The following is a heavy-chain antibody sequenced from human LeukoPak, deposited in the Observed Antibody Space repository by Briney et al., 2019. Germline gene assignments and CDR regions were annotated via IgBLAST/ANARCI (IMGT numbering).Heavy chain of an antibody. CDR3: AREGRCSSTSCYATYYYMDV. V-gene: IGHV3-11*04. D-gene: IGHD2-2*01. Sequence: GGSLRLSCAASGFTFSDYYMSRIRQAPGKGLEWVSYITSSGSTIYYADSVKGRFTISRDNAKNSLYLQMNSLRAEDTAVHYCAREGRCSSTSCYATYYYMDVWGKGTTVTVSS. CDR2: ITSSGSTI. CDR1: GFTFSDYY. J-gene: IGHJ6*03.